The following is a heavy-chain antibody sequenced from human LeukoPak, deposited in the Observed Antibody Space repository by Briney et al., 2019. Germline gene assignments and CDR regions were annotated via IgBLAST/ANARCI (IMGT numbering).Heavy chain of an antibody. D-gene: IGHD3-22*01. CDR2: IYYSGST. CDR1: GFTFSSYSMN. Sequence: PGGCLRLSCAASGFTFSSYSMNWVRQAPGKGLEWIGSIYYSGSTYYNPSLKSRVTISVDTSKNQFSLKLSSVTAADTAVYYCARQPDSSGYWPYTYYFDYWGQGTLVTVSS. V-gene: IGHV4-39*01. CDR3: ARQPDSSGYWPYTYYFDY. J-gene: IGHJ4*02.